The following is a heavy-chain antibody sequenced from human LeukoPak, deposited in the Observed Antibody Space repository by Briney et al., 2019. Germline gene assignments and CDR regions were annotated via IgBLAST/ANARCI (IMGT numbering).Heavy chain of an antibody. CDR2: IYHSGST. J-gene: IGHJ4*02. CDR3: ARDPISGSYYGSFGY. V-gene: IGHV4-30-2*01. CDR1: GGSISSGGYY. Sequence: SETLSLTCTVSGGSISSGGYYWSWIRQPPGKGLEWIGYIYHSGSTYYNPSLKSRVTISVDRSKNQFSLKLSSVTAADTAVYYCARDPISGSYYGSFGYWGQGTLVTVSS. D-gene: IGHD1-26*01.